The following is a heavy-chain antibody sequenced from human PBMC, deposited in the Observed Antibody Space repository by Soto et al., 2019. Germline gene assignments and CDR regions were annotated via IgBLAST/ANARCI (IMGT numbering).Heavy chain of an antibody. CDR2: IGTAGDT. CDR1: GFTFSSYD. D-gene: IGHD3-3*01. CDR3: ARGPYDLWSGYYFYYYFGMDV. J-gene: IGHJ6*02. V-gene: IGHV3-13*04. Sequence: PGGSLRLSCAASGFTFSSYDMQWVRQATGKGLEWASAIGTAGDTYYPGSVKGRFTISRENAKNTLYLQMNSLRAEDTAVYYCARGPYDLWSGYYFYYYFGMDVWGQGTTVTV.